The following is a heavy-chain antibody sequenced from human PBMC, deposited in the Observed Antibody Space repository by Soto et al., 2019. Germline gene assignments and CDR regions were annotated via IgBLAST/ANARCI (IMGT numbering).Heavy chain of an antibody. CDR3: ARVGPGTWGMDV. CDR1: GFTFSSYG. J-gene: IGHJ6*02. V-gene: IGHV3-33*01. CDR2: IWYDGSNK. D-gene: IGHD6-13*01. Sequence: AEGSLRLSCAASGFTFSSYGMHWVRQAPGKGLEWVAVIWYDGSNKYYADSVKGRFTISRDNSKNTLYLQMNSLRAEDTAVYYCARVGPGTWGMDVWGQGTTVTVFS.